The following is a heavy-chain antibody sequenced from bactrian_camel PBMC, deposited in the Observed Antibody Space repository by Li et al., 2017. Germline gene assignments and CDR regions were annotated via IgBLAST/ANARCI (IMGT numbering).Heavy chain of an antibody. V-gene: IGHV3S53*01. CDR2: IDKSGSP. CDR3: AADFYNLQLARSYTY. D-gene: IGHD7*01. Sequence: VQLVESGGGSVQAGGSLRLSCAYSTKRTCLGWFRQGPGKEREGVAAIDKSGSPTYTYSVMGRFTISVDNVKNTLYLQMDNLKPEDTAMYYCAADFYNLQLARSYTYWGQGTQVTVS. CDR1: TKRTC. J-gene: IGHJ4*01.